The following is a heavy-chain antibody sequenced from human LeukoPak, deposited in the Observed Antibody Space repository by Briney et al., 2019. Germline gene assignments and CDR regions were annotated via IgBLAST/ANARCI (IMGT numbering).Heavy chain of an antibody. J-gene: IGHJ5*02. Sequence: SETLSLTCAVYGGSFSGYYWSWIRQPPGKGLEWIGRIYTSGSTNYNSSLKSRVTMSVDTSKNQFSLKLSSVTAADTAVYYCARVVDTAERWFDPWGQGTLVTVSS. CDR2: IYTSGST. V-gene: IGHV4-59*10. CDR1: GGSFSGYY. D-gene: IGHD5-18*01. CDR3: ARVVDTAERWFDP.